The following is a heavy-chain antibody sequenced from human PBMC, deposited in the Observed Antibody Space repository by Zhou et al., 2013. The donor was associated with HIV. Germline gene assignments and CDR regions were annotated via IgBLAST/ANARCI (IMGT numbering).Heavy chain of an antibody. D-gene: IGHD6-6*01. CDR1: GYTFTSYD. Sequence: QVQLVQSGAEVKKPGASVKVSCKASGYTFTSYDIGWVRQATGQGLEWMGWTNPNSGNTGYAQNFQGRVTITADESTSTAYLELSSLTSEDTAVYYCAHSPRRASSSEYWGQGTLVTVSS. V-gene: IGHV1-8*03. J-gene: IGHJ4*02. CDR2: TNPNSGNT. CDR3: AHSPRRASSSEY.